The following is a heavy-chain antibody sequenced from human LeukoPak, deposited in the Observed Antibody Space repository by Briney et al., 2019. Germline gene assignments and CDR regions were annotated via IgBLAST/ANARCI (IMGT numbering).Heavy chain of an antibody. CDR1: GFTFSSYG. D-gene: IGHD6-13*01. V-gene: IGHV3-33*01. CDR2: IWYDGSNK. CDR3: TRDNQYSSSWYSRGAFDI. J-gene: IGHJ3*02. Sequence: SGRSLRLSCAASGFTFSSYGMHWVRQAPGKGLEWVAVIWYDGSNKYYADSVRGRFTISRDNSQNTLYLQMNSLRADDTAVYYCTRDNQYSSSWYSRGAFDIWGQGTMVTVSS.